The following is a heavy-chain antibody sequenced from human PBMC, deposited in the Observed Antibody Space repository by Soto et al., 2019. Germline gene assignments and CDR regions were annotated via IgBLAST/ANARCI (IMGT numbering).Heavy chain of an antibody. Sequence: QVQLQESGPGLVKPSETLSLTCTVSGGSISSYYWSWIRQPPGKGLEWIGYIYYSGSTNYNPSLKSRVTISVDTSKNQFSLKLSSVTAADTAVYYCARDRASYCSSTSCSTDYYYYGMDVWGQGTTVTVSS. J-gene: IGHJ6*02. D-gene: IGHD2-2*01. CDR2: IYYSGST. CDR3: ARDRASYCSSTSCSTDYYYYGMDV. CDR1: GGSISSYY. V-gene: IGHV4-59*01.